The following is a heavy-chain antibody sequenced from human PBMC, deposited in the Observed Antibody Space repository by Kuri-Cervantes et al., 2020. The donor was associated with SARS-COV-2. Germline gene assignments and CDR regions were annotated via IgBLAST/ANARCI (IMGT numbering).Heavy chain of an antibody. Sequence: SVKVSCKASGGTFSSYAISWVRQAPGQGLEWMGGIIPIFGIANYAQKFQGRVTITADKSTSTAYMELSSLRSEDTAVYYCARGSIVVVPAQHQTTRYYYGMDVWGQGTTVTVSS. J-gene: IGHJ6*02. CDR2: IIPIFGIA. D-gene: IGHD2-2*01. V-gene: IGHV1-69*10. CDR3: ARGSIVVVPAQHQTTRYYYGMDV. CDR1: GGTFSSYA.